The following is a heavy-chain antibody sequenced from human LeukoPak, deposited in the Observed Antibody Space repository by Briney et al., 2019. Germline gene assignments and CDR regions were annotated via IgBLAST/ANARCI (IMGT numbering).Heavy chain of an antibody. CDR2: IYHSGST. Sequence: SETLSLTCAVSGYSISSGYYWGWIRPPPGKGLEWIGSIYHSGSTYYNPSLKSRVTISVDTSKNQFSLKLSSVTAADTAMYYCARARIAAAAEYFDYWGQGTLVTVSS. J-gene: IGHJ4*02. CDR1: GYSISSGYY. D-gene: IGHD6-13*01. CDR3: ARARIAAAAEYFDY. V-gene: IGHV4-38-2*01.